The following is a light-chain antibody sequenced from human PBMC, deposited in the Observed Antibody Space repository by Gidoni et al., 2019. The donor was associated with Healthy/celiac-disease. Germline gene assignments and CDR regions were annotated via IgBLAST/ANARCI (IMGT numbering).Light chain of an antibody. V-gene: IGLV2-14*01. J-gene: IGLJ1*01. CDR2: DVS. Sequence: QSALTQPAPVSGSPGQSITISCTGTSSDVGGYNYVPWYQQHPGKAPKLMTHDVSNRPSGVSNRFSGSKSGNTASLTISGLQAEDEADYYCSSYTSSSAYVFGTGTKVTVL. CDR3: SSYTSSSAYV. CDR1: SSDVGGYNY.